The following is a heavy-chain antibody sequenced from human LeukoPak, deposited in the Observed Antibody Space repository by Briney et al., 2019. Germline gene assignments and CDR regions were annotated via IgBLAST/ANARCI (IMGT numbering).Heavy chain of an antibody. CDR3: ASSGSGSYYALH. V-gene: IGHV4-38-2*02. CDR2: IYYSGST. D-gene: IGHD3-10*01. Sequence: PSETLSLTCTVSGYSISSGYYWGWIRQPPGKGLEWIGYIYYSGSTNYNPSLKSRVTISVDTSKNQFSLKLSSVTAADTAVYYCASSGSGSYYALHWGQGTLVTVSS. CDR1: GYSISSGYY. J-gene: IGHJ4*02.